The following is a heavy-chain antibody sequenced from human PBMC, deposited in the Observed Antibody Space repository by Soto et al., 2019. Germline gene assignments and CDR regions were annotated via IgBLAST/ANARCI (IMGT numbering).Heavy chain of an antibody. CDR1: GYSFTSYW. Sequence: PGESLKISCKGSGYSFTSYWIGWVRQMPGKGLEWMGIIYPGDSDTRYSPSFQGQVTISADKSISTAYLQWSSLKASDTAMYYCVSLARSGSHYYGMDVWGQGTTVTVSS. V-gene: IGHV5-51*01. D-gene: IGHD6-6*01. CDR3: VSLARSGSHYYGMDV. CDR2: IYPGDSDT. J-gene: IGHJ6*02.